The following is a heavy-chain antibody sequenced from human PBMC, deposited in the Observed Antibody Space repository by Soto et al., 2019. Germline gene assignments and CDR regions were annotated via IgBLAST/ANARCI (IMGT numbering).Heavy chain of an antibody. CDR3: ARDLNGGGLLDYSYYSHGMDV. J-gene: IGHJ6*02. V-gene: IGHV4-38-2*02. D-gene: IGHD3-22*01. CDR2: FYHTGSTY. Sequence: PSETLSLTCAVSGYSISSGFYWGWIRQPPGKGLKWIGSFYHTGSTYYYNPSLKSRVTISEDTSKNQFSLKLSSVTAADTAVYYCARDLNGGGLLDYSYYSHGMDVWGQGTAVTVSS. CDR1: GYSISSGFY.